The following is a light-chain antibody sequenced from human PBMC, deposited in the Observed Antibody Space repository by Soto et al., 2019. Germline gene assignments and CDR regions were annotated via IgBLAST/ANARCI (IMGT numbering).Light chain of an antibody. Sequence: QSVLTQPPSASGTPGQRVTISCSGSSSNIGSNTVNWYQQLPGTAPKLLIYTSNQRPSGVPDRFSGSKSGTAASLAIGGLQSEDEADYYCAAWDDSLSGVVFGGGTQLTVL. J-gene: IGLJ3*02. CDR2: TSN. V-gene: IGLV1-44*01. CDR1: SSNIGSNT. CDR3: AAWDDSLSGVV.